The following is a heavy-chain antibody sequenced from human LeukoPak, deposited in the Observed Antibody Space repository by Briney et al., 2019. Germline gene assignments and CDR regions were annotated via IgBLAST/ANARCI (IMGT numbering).Heavy chain of an antibody. V-gene: IGHV4-4*02. CDR3: ARIGNYYFDY. CDR1: GGSISSGNW. Sequence: PSETLSLTCAVSGGSISSGNWWTWVRQPPGKGLDWIGEIYHSGSTNYNPSLRSRVTISVDKSKNQFSLKLTSATAADTAVYFCARIGNYYFDYWGQGTLVTVSS. J-gene: IGHJ4*02. CDR2: IYHSGST. D-gene: IGHD1-1*01.